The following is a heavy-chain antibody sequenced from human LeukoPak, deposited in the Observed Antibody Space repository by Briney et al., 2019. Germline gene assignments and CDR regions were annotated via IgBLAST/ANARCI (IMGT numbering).Heavy chain of an antibody. Sequence: GGSLRLSCAASGFTFSSYAMSWVRQAPGKGLEWVSVISGSGGSTYYADSVKGRFTISRDNSKNTLYLQMNSLRAEDTAVYYCARDMRYSTFDYWGQGTLVTVSS. J-gene: IGHJ4*02. V-gene: IGHV3-23*01. CDR3: ARDMRYSTFDY. CDR1: GFTFSSYA. CDR2: ISGSGGST. D-gene: IGHD2-15*01.